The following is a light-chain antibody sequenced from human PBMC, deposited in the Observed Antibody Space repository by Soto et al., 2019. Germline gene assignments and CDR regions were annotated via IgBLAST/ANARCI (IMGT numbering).Light chain of an antibody. CDR2: GAS. Sequence: ESVLTQSPGTLSLSPGERATLPCRASQTVTSSYLAWYQQKPGQAPRLLIYGASSRATGIPDRFSGSGSGTDFTLTISRLEPEDFAVYYCQQYGSSLITFGQGTRLEIK. J-gene: IGKJ5*01. CDR3: QQYGSSLIT. V-gene: IGKV3-20*01. CDR1: QTVTSSY.